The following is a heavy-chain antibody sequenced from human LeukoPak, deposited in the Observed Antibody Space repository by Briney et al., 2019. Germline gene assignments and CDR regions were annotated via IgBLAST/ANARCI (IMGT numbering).Heavy chain of an antibody. V-gene: IGHV3-21*01. CDR2: ISSSSSYI. D-gene: IGHD6-13*01. J-gene: IGHJ6*02. CDR3: ARDSFFLAAAGTSPLDV. Sequence: PGGSLRLSCAASGFAFSSYSMNWVRQAPGKGLEWVSSISSSSSYIYYADSVKGRFTISRDNAKNSLYLQMNSLRAEDTAVYYCARDSFFLAAAGTSPLDVWGQGTTVTVSS. CDR1: GFAFSSYS.